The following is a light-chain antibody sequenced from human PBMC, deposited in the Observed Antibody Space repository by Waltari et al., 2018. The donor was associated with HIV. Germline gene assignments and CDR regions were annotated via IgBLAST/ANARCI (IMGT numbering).Light chain of an antibody. J-gene: IGKJ4*01. Sequence: EIVLTQSPATLSLSPGERATLSCRARQSVSSYLAWYQQKPGQAPRLLIYDASDRATGIPARFSGSGSGTDFTLTISSLEPEDVAVYYCQQRSNWLPVTFGGGTKVEIK. V-gene: IGKV3-11*01. CDR1: QSVSSY. CDR2: DAS. CDR3: QQRSNWLPVT.